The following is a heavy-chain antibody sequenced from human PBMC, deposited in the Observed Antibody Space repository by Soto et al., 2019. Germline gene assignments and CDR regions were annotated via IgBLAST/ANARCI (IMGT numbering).Heavy chain of an antibody. D-gene: IGHD3-3*01. CDR1: GFTFSSYW. J-gene: IGHJ6*02. Sequence: GGSLRLSCAASGFTFSSYWMSWVRQAPGKGLEWVANIKQDGSEKYYVDSVKGRFTISRDNAKNSLYLQMNSLRAEDTAVYYCARGWEGRITIFGVGPYYGMDVWGQGTTVTVSS. CDR2: IKQDGSEK. V-gene: IGHV3-7*01. CDR3: ARGWEGRITIFGVGPYYGMDV.